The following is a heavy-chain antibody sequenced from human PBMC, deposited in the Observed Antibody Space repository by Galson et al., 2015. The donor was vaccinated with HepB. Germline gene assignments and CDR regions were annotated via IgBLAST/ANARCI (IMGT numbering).Heavy chain of an antibody. Sequence: CAISGDSVSSNSAAWNWIRQSPSRGLEWLGRTYYRSKWYNDYAVSVKSRITINPDTSKNQFSLQLNSVTPEDTAVYYCARDPVYDYGDQNYYYYYGMDVWGQGTTVTVSS. J-gene: IGHJ6*02. D-gene: IGHD4-17*01. CDR2: TYYRSKWYN. V-gene: IGHV6-1*01. CDR3: ARDPVYDYGDQNYYYYYGMDV. CDR1: GDSVSSNSAA.